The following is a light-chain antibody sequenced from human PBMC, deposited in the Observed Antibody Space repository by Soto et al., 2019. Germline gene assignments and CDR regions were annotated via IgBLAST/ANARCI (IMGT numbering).Light chain of an antibody. CDR2: EVT. CDR3: SSYTSSSLYV. CDR1: STDIGDYKF. V-gene: IGLV2-14*01. J-gene: IGLJ1*01. Sequence: QSVLTQPASVSGSLGQSITISCTGGSTDIGDYKFVSWYQQQSGKAPKLVIYEVTDRPSGVSDRFSGSKSGNTASLTISGLQPEDEADYYCSSYTSSSLYVFGTGTKVTVL.